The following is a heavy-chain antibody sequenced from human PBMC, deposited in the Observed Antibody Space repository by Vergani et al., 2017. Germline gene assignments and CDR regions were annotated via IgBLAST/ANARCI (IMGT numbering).Heavy chain of an antibody. V-gene: IGHV1-24*01. J-gene: IGHJ6*02. CDR3: ATPRLRFSYYYYYGMDV. Sequence: QVQLVQSGSEVRKPGASVKVSCQVSGYSLTELTIHWVRQAPGKGLEWMGGFDPEHGEVTFAHHIQGRVTMTEDTSTDTAYMELSSLRSEDTAVYYCATPRLRFSYYYYYGMDVWGQGTTVTVSS. D-gene: IGHD5-12*01. CDR2: FDPEHGEV. CDR1: GYSLTELT.